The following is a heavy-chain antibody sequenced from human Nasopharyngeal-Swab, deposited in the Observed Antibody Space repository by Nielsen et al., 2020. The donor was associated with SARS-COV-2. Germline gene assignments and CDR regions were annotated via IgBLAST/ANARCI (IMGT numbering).Heavy chain of an antibody. CDR1: GYTFTSYA. CDR2: INTNTGNP. J-gene: IGHJ4*02. D-gene: IGHD6-13*01. CDR3: ARDSPANGYSNPVDY. Sequence: ASVKVSCKASGYTFTSYAMNWVRQAPGQGLEWMGWINTNTGNPTYAQGFTGRFVFSLDTSVSTAYLQISSLKAEDTAVYYCARDSPANGYSNPVDYWGQGTLVTVSS. V-gene: IGHV7-4-1*02.